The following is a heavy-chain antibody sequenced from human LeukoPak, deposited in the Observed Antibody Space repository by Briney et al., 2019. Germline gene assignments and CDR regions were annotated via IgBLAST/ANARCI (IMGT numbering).Heavy chain of an antibody. Sequence: GGSLRLSCAASGFTFSSYAMHWVRQAPGKGLEWVAVISYDGSNKYYADSVKGRFTISRDNSKNTLYLQMNSLRAEDTAVYYCARESSGHYFDHWGQGTLVTVSS. V-gene: IGHV3-30-3*01. D-gene: IGHD6-25*01. CDR1: GFTFSSYA. J-gene: IGHJ4*02. CDR3: ARESSGHYFDH. CDR2: ISYDGSNK.